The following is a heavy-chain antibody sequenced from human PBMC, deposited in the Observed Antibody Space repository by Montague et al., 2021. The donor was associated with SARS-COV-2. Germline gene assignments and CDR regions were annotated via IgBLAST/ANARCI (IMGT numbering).Heavy chain of an antibody. D-gene: IGHD3/OR15-3a*01. Sequence: TLSLTCTVSGGSIRSGDYYWNWIRQPPGKGLEWIAYTYNNDRTNYNPSLESRVSVSVDTSKNQFSLRLSSVTAADTAVYYCAIIGGWSGAFWGQGTLVTVSS. CDR1: GGSIRSGDYY. V-gene: IGHV4-30-4*08. CDR2: TYNNDRT. J-gene: IGHJ4*02. CDR3: AIIGGWSGAF.